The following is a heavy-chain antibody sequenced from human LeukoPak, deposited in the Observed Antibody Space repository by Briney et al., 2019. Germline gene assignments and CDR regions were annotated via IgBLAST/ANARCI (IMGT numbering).Heavy chain of an antibody. D-gene: IGHD3-10*01. CDR3: AKDSAWFGDLLGENHFDY. V-gene: IGHV1-69*13. CDR1: GGTFSSYA. J-gene: IGHJ4*02. Sequence: GASVKVSCKASGGTFSSYAISWVRQAPGQGLEWMGGIIPIFGTANYAQKFQGRVTITADESTSTAYMELSSLRSEDTAVYYCAKDSAWFGDLLGENHFDYWGQGTLVTVSS. CDR2: IIPIFGTA.